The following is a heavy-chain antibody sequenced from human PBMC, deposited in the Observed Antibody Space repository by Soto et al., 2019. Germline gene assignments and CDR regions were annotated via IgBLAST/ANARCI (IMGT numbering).Heavy chain of an antibody. J-gene: IGHJ3*02. CDR1: GFTFSSYA. CDR2: ISYDGSNK. V-gene: IGHV3-30-3*01. D-gene: IGHD1-1*01. Sequence: SLRLSCAASGFTFSSYAMHWVRQAPGKGLEWVAVISYDGSNKYYADSVKGRFTISRDNSKNTLYLQMNSLRAEDTAVYYCARVEGGNAFDIWGQGTMVTVSS. CDR3: ARVEGGNAFDI.